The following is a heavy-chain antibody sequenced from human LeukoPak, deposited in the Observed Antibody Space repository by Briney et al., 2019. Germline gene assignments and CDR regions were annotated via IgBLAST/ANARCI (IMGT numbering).Heavy chain of an antibody. CDR1: GDSVFSNSS. V-gene: IGHV6-1*01. CDR2: TYYRSKWYN. D-gene: IGHD5-24*01. J-gene: IGHJ3*02. Sequence: SQTLSLTCAISGDSVFSNSSWNWIRQSPSRGLEWLGRTYYRSKWYNDYVVSVKSRIDINPDTSKNQFSLQLSSVTPEDTAVYYCARGGQGDGYSADEAFDIWGQGTMVAVS. CDR3: ARGGQGDGYSADEAFDI.